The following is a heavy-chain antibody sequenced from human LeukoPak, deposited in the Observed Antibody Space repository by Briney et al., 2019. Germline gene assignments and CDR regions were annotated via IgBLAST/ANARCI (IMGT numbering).Heavy chain of an antibody. V-gene: IGHV4-34*01. J-gene: IGHJ4*02. CDR2: INHSGST. CDR1: GFTFSNYA. Sequence: GSLRLSCAASGFTFSNYAMSWIRQPPGKGLEWIGEINHSGSTNYNPSLKSRVTISVDTSKNQFSLKLSSVTAADTAVYYCARLWGPAAAGTGVDYWGQGTLVTVSS. CDR3: ARLWGPAAAGTGVDY. D-gene: IGHD6-13*01.